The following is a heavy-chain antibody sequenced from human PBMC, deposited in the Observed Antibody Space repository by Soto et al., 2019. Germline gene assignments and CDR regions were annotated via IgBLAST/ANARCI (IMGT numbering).Heavy chain of an antibody. D-gene: IGHD5-18*01. CDR3: SRSDTAMFWWGYLDY. CDR2: ISYDGSNK. Sequence: QVQLVESGGGVVQPGRSLRLSCAASGFTFSSYGMHWVRQAPGKGLEWVAVISYDGSNKYYADSVKGRFTISRDNSKNTLYQQMNIRRAEDTAVYYCSRSDTAMFWWGYLDYWGQGTLVTVSS. V-gene: IGHV3-30*03. CDR1: GFTFSSYG. J-gene: IGHJ4*02.